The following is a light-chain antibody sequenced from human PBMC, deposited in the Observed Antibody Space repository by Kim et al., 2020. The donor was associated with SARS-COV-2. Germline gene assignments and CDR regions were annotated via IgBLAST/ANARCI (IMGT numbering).Light chain of an antibody. V-gene: IGLV2-11*01. CDR3: CSYAGSYTYV. Sequence: GQSVTISCTGTSSDVGGFNYVSWHQHYPGKAPKVMIYDVNKRPSGVPDRFSGSKSGNTASLTISGLQAEDEAEYYCCSYAGSYTYVFGTGTKVTVL. CDR1: SSDVGGFNY. J-gene: IGLJ1*01. CDR2: DVN.